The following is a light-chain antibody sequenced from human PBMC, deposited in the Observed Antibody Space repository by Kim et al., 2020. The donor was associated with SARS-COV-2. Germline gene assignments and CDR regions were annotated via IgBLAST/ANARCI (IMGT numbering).Light chain of an antibody. CDR3: QAWDSSTVV. Sequence: SYELTQPPSVSVSPGQTASITCSGDKLGDKYACWYQQKPGQSPVLVIYQDSKRPSGIPERFSGSNSGNTASLILSETQAMDEADYYCQAWDSSTVVFGGG. J-gene: IGLJ2*01. V-gene: IGLV3-1*01. CDR1: KLGDKY. CDR2: QDS.